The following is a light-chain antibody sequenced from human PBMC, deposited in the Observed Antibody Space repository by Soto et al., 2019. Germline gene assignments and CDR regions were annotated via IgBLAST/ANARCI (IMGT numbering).Light chain of an antibody. CDR3: SSYAGSSNV. V-gene: IGLV2-8*01. CDR1: NTDVGGYNY. Sequence: QTLLTEPPGASVSPGESVAISCTGANTDVGGYNYFSWYQQHPGKAPKLMIYEVNTRPSGVPDRFSGSKSGNTASLTVSGLQAEDEADYYCSSYAGSSNVFGTGTKVTVL. J-gene: IGLJ1*01. CDR2: EVN.